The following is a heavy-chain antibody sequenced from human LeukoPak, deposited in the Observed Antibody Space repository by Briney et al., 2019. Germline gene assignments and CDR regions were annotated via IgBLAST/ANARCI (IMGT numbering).Heavy chain of an antibody. J-gene: IGHJ5*02. CDR3: AGGLRYFDWSHSGAPPHDNWFDP. CDR2: IYHSGST. V-gene: IGHV4-39*07. Sequence: TPSETLSLTCTVSGGSISSSFYYWGWIRQPPGKGLEWIGSIYHSGSTYYNPSLKSRVTISVDTSKNQFSLKLSSVTAADTAVYYCAGGLRYFDWSHSGAPPHDNWFDPWGQGTLVTVSS. CDR1: GGSISSSFYY. D-gene: IGHD3-9*01.